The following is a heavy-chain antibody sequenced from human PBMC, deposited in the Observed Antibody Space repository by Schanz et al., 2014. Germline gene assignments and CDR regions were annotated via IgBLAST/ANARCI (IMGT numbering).Heavy chain of an antibody. D-gene: IGHD4-17*01. CDR3: ARSPGDFPGWFDS. Sequence: QVQLQESGPGLVKPSQTLSLTCAVSGGSISTVASSWNWIRLPPGKGLEWIGYIYHSGSAYYNPSLKSRVTISVDRSKNQFSLILNSVAAADTAVYYCARSPGDFPGWFDSWGQGTLVTVSS. V-gene: IGHV4-30-2*01. CDR1: GGSISTVASS. CDR2: IYHSGSA. J-gene: IGHJ5*01.